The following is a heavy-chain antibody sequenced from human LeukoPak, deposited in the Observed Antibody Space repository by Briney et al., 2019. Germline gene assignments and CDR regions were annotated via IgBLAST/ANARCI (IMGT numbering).Heavy chain of an antibody. J-gene: IGHJ6*02. CDR1: GGSISSYY. V-gene: IGHV4-59*08. CDR3: ARQYSNSYYYYYGMDV. D-gene: IGHD4-11*01. CDR2: IYYSGST. Sequence: SQTLSLTCTVSGGSISSYYWSCIRQPPGKGLEWIGYIYYSGSTNYNPSLKSRVTISVDTSKNQFSLKLSSVTAADTAVYYCARQYSNSYYYYYGMDVWGQGTTVTVSS.